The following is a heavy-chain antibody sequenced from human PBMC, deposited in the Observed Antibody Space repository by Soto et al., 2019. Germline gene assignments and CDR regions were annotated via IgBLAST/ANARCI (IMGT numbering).Heavy chain of an antibody. V-gene: IGHV3-53*01. Sequence: PGGSLRLSCLASGFTVTSNYMIWVRQPPGKGLEWVSTTFSGGSTNYADSVKGRFTISRDNSKNTVYLQMNNLRVEDTAVYYCAKKPPSTIQGWAFGMDVWGQGTTVTVSS. CDR2: TFSGGST. CDR3: AKKPPSTIQGWAFGMDV. D-gene: IGHD2-8*01. J-gene: IGHJ6*02. CDR1: GFTVTSNY.